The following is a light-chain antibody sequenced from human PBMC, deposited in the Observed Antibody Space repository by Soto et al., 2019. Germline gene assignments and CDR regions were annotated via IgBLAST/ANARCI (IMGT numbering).Light chain of an antibody. V-gene: IGKV1-39*01. Sequence: DIQMTQSPSSLSASVGDRVTITCRASQSISIYLNWYQKKPGKAPMLLIFAASTLQSGVPSRFAGSGSGTDFTLTISSLQPGDFATYYCQQSYSTPTFGGGTKLEIK. CDR2: AAS. J-gene: IGKJ4*01. CDR1: QSISIY. CDR3: QQSYSTPT.